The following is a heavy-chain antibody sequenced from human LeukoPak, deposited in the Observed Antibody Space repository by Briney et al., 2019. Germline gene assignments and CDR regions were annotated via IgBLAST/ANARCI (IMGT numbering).Heavy chain of an antibody. V-gene: IGHV3-30*04. D-gene: IGHD3-22*01. CDR3: ARQESRNYYYEGLDY. CDR2: ISYNGGKK. CDR1: GFSFSSYA. Sequence: PGGSLRLSCAAPGFSFSSYAIHWVRQAPGKGLEWVALISYNGGKKDYADPVKGRFTIDRDNSKNTVYLQMNSLRPDDTAIYFCARQESRNYYYEGLDYWGQGNLVTVSS. J-gene: IGHJ4*02.